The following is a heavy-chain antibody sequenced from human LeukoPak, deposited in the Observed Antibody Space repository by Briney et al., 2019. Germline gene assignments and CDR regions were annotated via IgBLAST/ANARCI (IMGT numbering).Heavy chain of an antibody. V-gene: IGHV1-2*02. D-gene: IGHD1-26*01. CDR3: ARDRFYGSDFDP. CDR2: ISTNSGGT. Sequence: ASVKVSCKASGYTFTGYYTHWVRQDPGQGLEWMGWISTNSGGTNSAQKFQGRVSMTRDTSISTAYMELTRLRSDDTAVYYCARDRFYGSDFDPWGQGTLVTVSS. CDR1: GYTFTGYY. J-gene: IGHJ5*02.